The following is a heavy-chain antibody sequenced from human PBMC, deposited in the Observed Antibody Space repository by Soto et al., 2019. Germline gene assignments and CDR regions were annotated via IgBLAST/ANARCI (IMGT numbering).Heavy chain of an antibody. D-gene: IGHD4-17*01. CDR1: GGSISSYY. CDR3: ANYPTTVTSDY. CDR2: IYYSGST. Sequence: SETLSVTCTVSGGSISSYYWSWLRQPPEKGLEWIGYIYYSGSTNYNPSLKSRVTISVDTSKNQFSLKLSSVTAADTAVYYCANYPTTVTSDYWGQGTLVTVSS. J-gene: IGHJ4*02. V-gene: IGHV4-59*01.